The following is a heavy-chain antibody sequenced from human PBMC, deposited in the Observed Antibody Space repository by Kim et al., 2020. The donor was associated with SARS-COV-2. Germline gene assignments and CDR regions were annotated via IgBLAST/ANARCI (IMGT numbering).Heavy chain of an antibody. CDR1: GGSFSGYY. D-gene: IGHD6-13*01. Sequence: SETLSLTCAVYGGSFSGYYWSWIPQPPGKGLEWIGEINHSGSTNYNPSLKSRVTISVDTSKNQFSLKLSSVTAADTAVYYCARGARNIAAAGTKGVGYNWFDPWGQGTLVTVSS. CDR2: INHSGST. CDR3: ARGARNIAAAGTKGVGYNWFDP. J-gene: IGHJ5*02. V-gene: IGHV4-34*01.